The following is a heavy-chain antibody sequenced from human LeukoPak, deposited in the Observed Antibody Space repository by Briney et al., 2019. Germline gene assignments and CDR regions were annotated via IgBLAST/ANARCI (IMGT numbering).Heavy chain of an antibody. J-gene: IGHJ3*02. D-gene: IGHD4/OR15-4a*01. CDR1: GLTFNNYA. Sequence: GGSLRLSCEASGLTFNNYAMHWVRQSSGKGLEGVAGIGSSGGGTYYADSVKGRFTISRDTSKNTVYLQMDSLRAEDTAIYYCAKIHRYRFVGGAKGAFDIWGQGQVVIVSA. CDR2: IGSSGGGT. CDR3: AKIHRYRFVGGAKGAFDI. V-gene: IGHV3-23*01.